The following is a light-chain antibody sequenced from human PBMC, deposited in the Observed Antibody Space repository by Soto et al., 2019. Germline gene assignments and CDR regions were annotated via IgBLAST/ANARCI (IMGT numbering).Light chain of an antibody. CDR1: QSVSSN. Sequence: EIVMTQSPATLSVSPGERATLSCRASQSVSSNLAWYQQKPGQAPRLLIYGASTRATGIPVRFSGSGSGTDFTLTISSLQSEDFAVYYCQQYNNWPWTFGQGTKVDIK. J-gene: IGKJ1*01. CDR2: GAS. CDR3: QQYNNWPWT. V-gene: IGKV3-15*01.